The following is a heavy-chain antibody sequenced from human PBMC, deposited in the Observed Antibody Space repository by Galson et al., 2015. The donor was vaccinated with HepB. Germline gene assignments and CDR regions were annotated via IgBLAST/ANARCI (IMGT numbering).Heavy chain of an antibody. Sequence: SLRLSCAASGFTFSSYAMSWVRQAPGKGLEWVSAISGSGGSTYYADSVKGRFTISRDNSKNTLYLQMNSLRAEDTAVYYCAKFDSLSYDFWSGYRSFDYWGQGTLVTVSS. D-gene: IGHD3-3*01. V-gene: IGHV3-23*01. CDR1: GFTFSSYA. CDR3: AKFDSLSYDFWSGYRSFDY. CDR2: ISGSGGST. J-gene: IGHJ4*02.